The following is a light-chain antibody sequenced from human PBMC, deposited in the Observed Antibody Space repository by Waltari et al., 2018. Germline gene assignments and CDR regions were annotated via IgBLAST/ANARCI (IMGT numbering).Light chain of an antibody. CDR2: KTS. J-gene: IGKJ2*01. Sequence: DIRMTQSPPTLSASVGDSVTITCRASQSIGGWLAWYQQKPGNAPNFLIYKTSNLQSGVPSRFSGSGSGTDFTLTISSLQPDDSATYYCQQYKISPYTFGQGTKLEIK. CDR3: QQYKISPYT. V-gene: IGKV1-5*03. CDR1: QSIGGW.